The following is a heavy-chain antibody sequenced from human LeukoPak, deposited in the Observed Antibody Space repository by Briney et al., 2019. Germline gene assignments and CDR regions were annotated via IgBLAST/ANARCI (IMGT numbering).Heavy chain of an antibody. Sequence: GGSLRLSCAASGFILSNYGMHWVRQAPGKGLEWVALISHDGTNKYYPDSVKGRFTISRDNSKNTVYLQMNSLRAEDTAIYYCAKTNTQNWFGPWGQGTLVTVSS. CDR2: ISHDGTNK. D-gene: IGHD2-15*01. J-gene: IGHJ5*02. CDR3: AKTNTQNWFGP. V-gene: IGHV3-30*18. CDR1: GFILSNYG.